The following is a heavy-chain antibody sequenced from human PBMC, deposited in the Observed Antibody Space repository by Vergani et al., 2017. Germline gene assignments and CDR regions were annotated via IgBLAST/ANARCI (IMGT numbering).Heavy chain of an antibody. Sequence: EVQLVESGGGVVRPGGSLRLSCAASGFTFDDYGMSWVRQAPGKGLEWVSGINWNGGRTGYADSVKGRFTISRDNAKNSLYLQRNSLRAEDTAFYYCASQYCYDSSGKRGYWGEGTLVTVSS. J-gene: IGHJ4*02. CDR3: ASQYCYDSSGKRGY. CDR2: INWNGGRT. CDR1: GFTFDDYG. D-gene: IGHD3-22*01. V-gene: IGHV3-20*04.